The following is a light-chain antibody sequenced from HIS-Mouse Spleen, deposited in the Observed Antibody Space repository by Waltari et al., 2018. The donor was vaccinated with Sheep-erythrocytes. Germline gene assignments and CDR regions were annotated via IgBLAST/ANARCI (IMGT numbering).Light chain of an antibody. V-gene: IGKV1-39*01. CDR3: QQSYSTPRT. Sequence: DIQMTQSPSSLSASVGNRVTITCRASQSISSYLNWYQQKPGKAPKLLIYAASSLQSGVPSRFSGSGSGTDFNITISSLQPEDFATYYCQQSYSTPRTFGQGTKLEIK. CDR2: AAS. J-gene: IGKJ2*01. CDR1: QSISSY.